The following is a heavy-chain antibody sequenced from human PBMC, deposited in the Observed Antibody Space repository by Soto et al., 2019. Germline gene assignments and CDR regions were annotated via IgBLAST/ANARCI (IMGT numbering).Heavy chain of an antibody. CDR3: ASWDYYDSSKPGPFDY. V-gene: IGHV4-61*01. Sequence: CTVSGGSVSSGSYYWSWIRQPPGKGLEWIGYIYYSGSTNYNPSLKSRVTISVDTSKNQFSLKLSSVTAADTAVYYCASWDYYDSSKPGPFDYWGQGTLVTVSS. CDR2: IYYSGST. J-gene: IGHJ4*02. CDR1: GGSVSSGSYY. D-gene: IGHD3-22*01.